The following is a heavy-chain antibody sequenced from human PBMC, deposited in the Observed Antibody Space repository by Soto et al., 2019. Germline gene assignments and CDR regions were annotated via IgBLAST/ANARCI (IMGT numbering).Heavy chain of an antibody. D-gene: IGHD3-10*01. J-gene: IGHJ4*02. CDR1: GITFGSRG. Sequence: GALRLSCLASGITFGSRGISWVRQAPGEGLEWVSSITDTGGDTKYADSVRGRFTISRDNSKNTLYLLMSRLRAEDSALYFCARGQQESYPGSRIFDLWGRRTLVTVSS. V-gene: IGHV3-23*01. CDR2: ITDTGGDT. CDR3: ARGQQESYPGSRIFDL.